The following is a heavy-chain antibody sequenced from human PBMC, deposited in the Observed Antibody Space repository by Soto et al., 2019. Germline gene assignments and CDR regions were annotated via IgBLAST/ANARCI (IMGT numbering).Heavy chain of an antibody. CDR3: ARVTNYSSGMDY. Sequence: PGGSMGLSSAASGLTLRIPDMTWARKAPGKGLEWVSYIRSSSTYINYADSVKGRFTISRDNAQNSLYLQMNSLRVDDTAVYYCARVTNYSSGMDYWGKGTPVTVSS. D-gene: IGHD6-19*01. V-gene: IGHV3-21*04. CDR1: GLTLRIPD. J-gene: IGHJ4*02. CDR2: IRSSSTYI.